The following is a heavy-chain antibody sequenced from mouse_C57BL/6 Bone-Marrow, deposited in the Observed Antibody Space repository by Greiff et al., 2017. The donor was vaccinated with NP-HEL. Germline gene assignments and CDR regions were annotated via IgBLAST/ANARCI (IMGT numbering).Heavy chain of an antibody. V-gene: IGHV3-6*01. Sequence: EVKLQESGPGLVKPSQSLSLTCSVTGYSITSGYYWNWIRQFPGNKLEWMGYISYDGSNNYNPSLKNRISITRDTSKNQFFLKLNSVTTEDTATYYCARDPHYYGSRLDYWGQGTTLTVSS. J-gene: IGHJ2*01. D-gene: IGHD1-1*01. CDR1: GYSITSGYY. CDR3: ARDPHYYGSRLDY. CDR2: ISYDGSN.